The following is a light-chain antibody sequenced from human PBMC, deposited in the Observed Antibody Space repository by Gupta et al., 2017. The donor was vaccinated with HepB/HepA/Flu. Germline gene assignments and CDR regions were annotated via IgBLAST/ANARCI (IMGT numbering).Light chain of an antibody. Sequence: IVLSQPPGTLSLSPGERASLSCRASQSVTDNYIAWYQQKPGQAPRVLMYHASNRAAGIPDRFSGSGSGTDFTLTISRLEPEDFAVYYCQQYGDSVPCSFGQGTKLEIK. J-gene: IGKJ2*04. CDR3: QQYGDSVPCS. CDR1: QSVTDNY. CDR2: HAS. V-gene: IGKV3-20*01.